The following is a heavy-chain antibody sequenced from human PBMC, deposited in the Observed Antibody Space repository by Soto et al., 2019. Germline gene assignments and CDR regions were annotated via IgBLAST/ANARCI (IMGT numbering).Heavy chain of an antibody. J-gene: IGHJ4*02. V-gene: IGHV3-30*03. D-gene: IGHD2-15*01. Sequence: QVQLVESGGGAVQPGRSLRLSCAASGFTFSNNGIHWVRQAPGKGLEWVAVISSDGINKYYADSVKGRSTISRDNSTKTLFLQMNSPTVEDTAVYYCAMDLDGGSSRFDYWGQGTLVTVSS. CDR1: GFTFSNNG. CDR3: AMDLDGGSSRFDY. CDR2: ISSDGINK.